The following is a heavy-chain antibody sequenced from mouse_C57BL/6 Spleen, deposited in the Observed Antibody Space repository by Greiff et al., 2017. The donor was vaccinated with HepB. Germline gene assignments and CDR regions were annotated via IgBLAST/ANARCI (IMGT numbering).Heavy chain of an antibody. CDR1: GYTFTDYY. J-gene: IGHJ2*01. D-gene: IGHD1-1*01. CDR3: ARYYGSGDY. CDR2: IYPGSGNT. Sequence: VQLKQSGAELVRPGASVKLSCKASGYTFTDYYINWVKQRPGQGLEWIARIYPGSGNTYYNEKFKGKATLTAEKSSSTAYMQLSSLTSEDSAVYFCARYYGSGDYWGQGTTLTVSS. V-gene: IGHV1-76*01.